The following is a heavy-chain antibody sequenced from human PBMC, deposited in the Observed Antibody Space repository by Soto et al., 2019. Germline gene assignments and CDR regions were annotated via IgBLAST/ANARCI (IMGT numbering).Heavy chain of an antibody. CDR2: ISGSGGST. D-gene: IGHD3-3*01. Sequence: EVQLLESGGGLVQPGGSLRLSCAASGFTFSSYAMSWVRQAPGKGLEWVSAISGSGGSTYYADSVKGRFTISRDNSKNTLYLQMNSLRAEDTAVYYCAKDSGGGLEWLLSCFDYWGQGTLVTVSS. J-gene: IGHJ4*02. CDR3: AKDSGGGLEWLLSCFDY. CDR1: GFTFSSYA. V-gene: IGHV3-23*01.